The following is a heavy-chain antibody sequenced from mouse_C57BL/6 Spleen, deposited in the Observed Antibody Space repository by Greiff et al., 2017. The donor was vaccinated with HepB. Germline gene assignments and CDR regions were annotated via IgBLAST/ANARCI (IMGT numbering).Heavy chain of an antibody. J-gene: IGHJ1*03. CDR1: GFNIKDDY. V-gene: IGHV14-4*01. CDR3: TTDYCSIYVYFGV. CDR2: IDPENGDT. D-gene: IGHD1-1*01. Sequence: VQLQQSGAELVRPGASVKLSCTASGFNIKDDYMHWVKQRPEQGLEWIGWIDPENGDTEYASKFQGKATITADTSSNTAYLQLSSLTSEDTAVYFCTTDYCSIYVYFGVWGTGTTVTVSS.